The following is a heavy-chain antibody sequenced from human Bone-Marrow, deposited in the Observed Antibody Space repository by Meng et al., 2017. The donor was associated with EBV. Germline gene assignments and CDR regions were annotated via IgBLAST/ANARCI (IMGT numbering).Heavy chain of an antibody. CDR2: IIPVLGAT. V-gene: IGHV1-69*01. D-gene: IGHD2-21*01. Sequence: HVELGKSGGEVKNAGYSGRGSCKDTGGNINNFAIKWVRKAPGEGLEWMGGIIPVLGATNYADNFQGRMKIMADESTNTAYMELSKLTPADTALYYCARDNGDTMTNPYFDYWGQGTLVTVSS. J-gene: IGHJ4*02. CDR1: GGNINNFA. CDR3: ARDNGDTMTNPYFDY.